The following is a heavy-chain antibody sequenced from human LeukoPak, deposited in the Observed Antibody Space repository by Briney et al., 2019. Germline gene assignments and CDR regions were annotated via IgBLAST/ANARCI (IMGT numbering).Heavy chain of an antibody. Sequence: PGGSLRLSCAASGFTFSTYAMSWVRQAPGKGLEWVSSITDSGSGTYYADSVKGRFTISRDNSKNTLYRQMNSLRAEDTAVYYCAKRAIVAAVKYFDYWGQGTLVTVSS. CDR2: ITDSGSGT. D-gene: IGHD6-13*01. V-gene: IGHV3-23*01. J-gene: IGHJ4*02. CDR3: AKRAIVAAVKYFDY. CDR1: GFTFSTYA.